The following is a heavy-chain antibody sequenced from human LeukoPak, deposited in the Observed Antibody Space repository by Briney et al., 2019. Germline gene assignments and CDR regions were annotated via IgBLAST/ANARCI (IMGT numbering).Heavy chain of an antibody. CDR1: GFTFSSYE. Sequence: GGSLRLSCAASGFTFSSYEMNWVRQAPGKGLEWVSYISSSGSTIYYADSVKGRFTISRDNAKNSVYLQMSSLRAEDTAVYYCAKDIVGGGDDYWGQGTLVTVSS. CDR3: AKDIVGGGDDY. CDR2: ISSSGSTI. D-gene: IGHD2-21*02. V-gene: IGHV3-48*03. J-gene: IGHJ4*02.